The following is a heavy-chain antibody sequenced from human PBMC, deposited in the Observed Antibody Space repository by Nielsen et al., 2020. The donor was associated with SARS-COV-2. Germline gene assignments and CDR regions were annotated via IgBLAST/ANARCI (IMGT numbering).Heavy chain of an antibody. Sequence: GGSLRLSCAASDFTFSDYSMNWVRQAPGKGLEWVSSIDFNSKYIFYADSVRGRFTISRDNTRKSLFLQMNSLRAEDTALYYCARGGREHGFFDSWGQGTLVTVSS. D-gene: IGHD1/OR15-1a*01. CDR2: IDFNSKYI. CDR1: DFTFSDYS. V-gene: IGHV3-21*01. CDR3: ARGGREHGFFDS. J-gene: IGHJ4*02.